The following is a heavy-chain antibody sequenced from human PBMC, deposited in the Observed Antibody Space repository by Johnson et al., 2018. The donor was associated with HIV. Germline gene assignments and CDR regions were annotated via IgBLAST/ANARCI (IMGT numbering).Heavy chain of an antibody. D-gene: IGHD5-12*01. CDR2: IQYDGSKK. J-gene: IGHJ3*01. CDR3: AKHMWGFRYTGYDRDVFDV. Sequence: QVQLVESGGGLVKPGGSLRLSCAASGFSFSTYDLHWVRQAPGKGLEWVTFIQYDGSKKNYAVSVKGRFTISRDNSKNTLYLQLNSLRTEDTAVYYCAKHMWGFRYTGYDRDVFDVWGQGTMVTVSS. V-gene: IGHV3-30*02. CDR1: GFSFSTYD.